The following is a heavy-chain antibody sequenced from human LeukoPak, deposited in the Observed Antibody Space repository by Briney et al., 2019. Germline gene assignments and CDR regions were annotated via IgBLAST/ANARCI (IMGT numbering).Heavy chain of an antibody. CDR3: ARLPRGGSYLDY. V-gene: IGHV3-30-3*01. CDR2: ISYDGSNK. CDR1: GFIFSNYA. Sequence: PGRSLRLSCAASGFIFSNYAMHWVRQAPGKGPEWVAVISYDGSNKYYADSVKGRFTISRDNSKNTLSLQMNSLRAEDTAVYYCARLPRGGSYLDYWGQGTLVTVSS. D-gene: IGHD1-26*01. J-gene: IGHJ4*02.